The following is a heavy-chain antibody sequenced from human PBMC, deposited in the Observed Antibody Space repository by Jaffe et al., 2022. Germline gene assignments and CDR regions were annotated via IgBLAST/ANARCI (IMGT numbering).Heavy chain of an antibody. V-gene: IGHV1-24*01. CDR2: FDPEDGET. J-gene: IGHJ5*02. CDR1: GYTLTELS. Sequence: QVQLVQSGAEVKKPGASVKVSCKVSGYTLTELSMHWVRQAPGKGLEWMGGFDPEDGETIYAQKFQGRVTMTEDTSTDTAYMELSSLRSEDTAVYYCATDSTLMTTVTTARQKPYNWFDPWGQGTLVTVSS. CDR3: ATDSTLMTTVTTARQKPYNWFDP. D-gene: IGHD4-4*01.